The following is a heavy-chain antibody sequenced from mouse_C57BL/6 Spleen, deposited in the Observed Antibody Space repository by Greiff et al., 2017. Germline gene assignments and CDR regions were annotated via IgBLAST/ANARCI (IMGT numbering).Heavy chain of an antibody. V-gene: IGHV3-6*01. CDR1: GYSITRGYY. CDR2: ISYDGST. D-gene: IGHD2-4*01. CDR3: ASYDYDWYFDV. Sequence: LQESGPGLVKPSQSLSLTCSVTGYSITRGYYWNWIRQFPGNQLEWMGYISYDGSTHYNPSLKNRSSLTRDTYKNQFFLKLNSVTTEDTATYYCASYDYDWYFDVWGTGTTVTVSS. J-gene: IGHJ1*03.